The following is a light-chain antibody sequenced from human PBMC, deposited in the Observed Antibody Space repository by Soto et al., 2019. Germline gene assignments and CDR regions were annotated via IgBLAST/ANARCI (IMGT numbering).Light chain of an antibody. CDR2: DVT. Sequence: QSALTQPASVSGSLGRSITISCTGTSSDVGGYNYVSWYQQFPGQAPNLIIYDVTNRPSGVSSRFSGSKSGNRASLTISGLQAEDEADYYCSSYTTTTTSCVFGTGTKVTVL. V-gene: IGLV2-14*03. J-gene: IGLJ1*01. CDR1: SSDVGGYNY. CDR3: SSYTTTTTSCV.